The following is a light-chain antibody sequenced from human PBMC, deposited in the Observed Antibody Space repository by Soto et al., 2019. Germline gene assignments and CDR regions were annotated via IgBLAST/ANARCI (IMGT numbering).Light chain of an antibody. CDR1: QSVSYY. Sequence: EIVLTQSPATLSLSPGERATLSCRASQSVSYYLAWYQQKRGQAPRLLIYDASKRAPGIPARFSGSGSGTDFTLTISSLEPEVFAVYYCQQCSNWPPIAFGQGTRLEIK. J-gene: IGKJ5*01. CDR3: QQCSNWPPIA. V-gene: IGKV3-11*01. CDR2: DAS.